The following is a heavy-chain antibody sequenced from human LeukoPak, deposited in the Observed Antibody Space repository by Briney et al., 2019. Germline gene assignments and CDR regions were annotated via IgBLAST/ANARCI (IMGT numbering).Heavy chain of an antibody. J-gene: IGHJ6*03. Sequence: PGGSLRLSCAASGFTFSSYAMSWVRQAPGKGLEWVSAISGSGGSTYYADSVKGRFTISRDNSKNTLYLQMNSLRAEDTAVYYCAKLGGTVTTRFVYYYYYMDVWGKGTTVTVSS. D-gene: IGHD4-11*01. CDR1: GFTFSSYA. V-gene: IGHV3-23*01. CDR3: AKLGGTVTTRFVYYYYYMDV. CDR2: ISGSGGST.